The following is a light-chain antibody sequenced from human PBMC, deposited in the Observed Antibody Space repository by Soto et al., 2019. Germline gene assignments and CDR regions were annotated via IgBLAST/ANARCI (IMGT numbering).Light chain of an antibody. V-gene: IGLV2-14*01. CDR2: EVS. Sequence: QSVLAQPASVSGSPGQSITISCTGSSNDVGRYSYVSWYQQHPGNTPELIIYEVSLRPSGISDRFSASKSVNPASLTISGLQAEDEADYYCASYTSDTSRLFGTGTKVTVL. J-gene: IGLJ1*01. CDR3: ASYTSDTSRL. CDR1: SNDVGRYSY.